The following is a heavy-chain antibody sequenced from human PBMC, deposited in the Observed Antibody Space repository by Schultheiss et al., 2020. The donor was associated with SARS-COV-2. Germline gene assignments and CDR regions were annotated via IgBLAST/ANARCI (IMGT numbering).Heavy chain of an antibody. CDR3: ARIVAGGAVDY. V-gene: IGHV3-74*01. D-gene: IGHD5-12*01. CDR1: GFIFSTYW. CDR2: INSDGSST. J-gene: IGHJ4*02. Sequence: GESLKISCEASGFIFSTYWMHWVRQAPGKGPVWVSRINSDGSSTSYADSVKGRFTISRDNAKNTLYLQMNSLRAEDTAVYYCARIVAGGAVDYWGQGTLVTVSS.